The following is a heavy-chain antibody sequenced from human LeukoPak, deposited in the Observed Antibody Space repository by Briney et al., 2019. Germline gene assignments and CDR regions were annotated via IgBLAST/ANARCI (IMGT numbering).Heavy chain of an antibody. CDR1: GFTFSSYS. V-gene: IGHV3-21*01. CDR2: ISSSSSNI. Sequence: PGGSLRLSCAASGFTFSSYSMNWVRQAPGKGLEGVSFISSSSSNIYYADSVKGRFTISRDNAKNSLYLQMNSLRDEDTAVYYCARWYYDSSGYSFDYWGQGTLVTVSS. D-gene: IGHD3-22*01. J-gene: IGHJ4*02. CDR3: ARWYYDSSGYSFDY.